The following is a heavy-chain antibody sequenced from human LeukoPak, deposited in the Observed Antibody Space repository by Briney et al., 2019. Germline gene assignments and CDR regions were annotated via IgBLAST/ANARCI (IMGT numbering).Heavy chain of an antibody. J-gene: IGHJ4*02. V-gene: IGHV4-39*07. D-gene: IGHD3-3*01. CDR1: GGSISSSSYY. CDR3: ARGNYDFWSALFDY. Sequence: SETLSLTCTVSGGSISSSSYYWGWIRQPPGKGLEWIGSISYSGSTHYNPSLESRVTVSRDTSKNQFSLKLTSVTAADTAVYYCARGNYDFWSALFDYWGQGTLVTVSS. CDR2: ISYSGST.